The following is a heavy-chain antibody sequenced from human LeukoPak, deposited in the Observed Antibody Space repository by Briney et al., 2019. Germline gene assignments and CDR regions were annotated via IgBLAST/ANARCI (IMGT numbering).Heavy chain of an antibody. V-gene: IGHV4-34*01. J-gene: IGHJ4*02. CDR1: GGSFSGYY. D-gene: IGHD5-24*01. CDR2: INHSGST. CDR3: ARGRGYNSFDY. Sequence: SETLSLTCAVYGGSFSGYYWSWIRQPPGKGLEWIGEINHSGSTNYNPSLKSRATISVDTSKNQFSLKLSSVTAADTAVYYCARGRGYNSFDYGGQGTLVTVSS.